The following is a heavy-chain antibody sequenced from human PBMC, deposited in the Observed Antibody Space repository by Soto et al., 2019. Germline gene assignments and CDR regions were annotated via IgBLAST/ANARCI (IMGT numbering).Heavy chain of an antibody. CDR1: GGSISSYY. J-gene: IGHJ6*02. Sequence: QVQLQESGPGLVKPSETLSLSCTVSGGSISSYYWSWFRQSPGKRMEWIGYVHHSWGSSYNPSLQSRVAISLDTSKSQFSLMVTYVTATDTAVYYCARQGFGPLHGLVDVWGHGTTVTVSS. CDR2: VHHSWGS. V-gene: IGHV4-59*08. D-gene: IGHD3-10*01. CDR3: ARQGFGPLHGLVDV.